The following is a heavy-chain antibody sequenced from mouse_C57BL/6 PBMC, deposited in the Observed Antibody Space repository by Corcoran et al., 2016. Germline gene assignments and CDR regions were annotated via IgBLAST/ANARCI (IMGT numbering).Heavy chain of an antibody. CDR1: GYTFTTYG. CDR2: INTYSGVP. D-gene: IGHD3-2*02. J-gene: IGHJ2*01. Sequence: QIQLVQSGPELKKPGETVKISCKASGYTFTTYGMSWVKQAPGKGLKWMGWINTYSGVPTYADDFKGRFAFSLETSASTAYLQINNLKNEDTATYFCAQTAQATYYFDYWGQGTTLTVSS. CDR3: AQTAQATYYFDY. V-gene: IGHV9-3*01.